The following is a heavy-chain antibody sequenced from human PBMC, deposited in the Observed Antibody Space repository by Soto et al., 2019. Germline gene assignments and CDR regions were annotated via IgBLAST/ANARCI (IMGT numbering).Heavy chain of an antibody. CDR2: IYYSGST. Sequence: SETLSLTCTVSGGSLSSGGYYWSWIRQHPGKGLEWIGYIYYSGSTYYNPSLKSRVTISVDTSKNQFSLKLSSVTAADTAVYYCARITYYDFWSGYPDYWGQGTLVTVSS. CDR3: ARITYYDFWSGYPDY. J-gene: IGHJ4*02. CDR1: GGSLSSGGYY. D-gene: IGHD3-3*01. V-gene: IGHV4-31*03.